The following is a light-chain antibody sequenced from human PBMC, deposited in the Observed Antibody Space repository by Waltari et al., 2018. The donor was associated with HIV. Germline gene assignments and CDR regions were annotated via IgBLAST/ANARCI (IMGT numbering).Light chain of an antibody. V-gene: IGLV3-10*01. CDR1: ALPHKY. J-gene: IGLJ2*01. CDR2: EDN. CDR3: YSTDSSGNPL. Sequence: SYELTQPPSVSVSPEQTASITWSGVALPHKYAFWYQQHPGQAPKVVIDEDNKRPSGVPDRFSGSRSGTMATLIISGAQVEDEADYFCYSTDSSGNPLFGGGTKLTVL.